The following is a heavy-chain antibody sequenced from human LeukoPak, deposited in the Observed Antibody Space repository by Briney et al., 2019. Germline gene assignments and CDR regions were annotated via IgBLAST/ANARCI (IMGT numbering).Heavy chain of an antibody. V-gene: IGHV4-39*01. Sequence: PSETLSLTCTVSGASISGSSHYFWGWIRQTPGKGLEWIGSIYYSGITYYTPSLKSRLTISVDTSRNQFSLKLSSVSAADTAVYYCARGKPARGGFHYFDYWGQGTLVTVSS. D-gene: IGHD3-16*01. CDR3: ARGKPARGGFHYFDY. CDR1: GASISGSSHYF. CDR2: IYYSGIT. J-gene: IGHJ4*02.